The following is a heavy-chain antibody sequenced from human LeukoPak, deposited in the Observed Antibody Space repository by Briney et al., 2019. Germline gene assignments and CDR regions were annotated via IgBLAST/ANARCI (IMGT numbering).Heavy chain of an antibody. D-gene: IGHD4-11*01. CDR1: GFTFNDYA. J-gene: IGHJ4*02. CDR3: AKDRYSDYEGTFDY. Sequence: GGSLRLSCAASGFTFNDYAMHWVRQAPGKGLEWVSGISWNSGRIVYADSVKGRFTISRDNAKNSLYLQMNSLRAEDTALYYCAKDRYSDYEGTFDYWGQGTLVTVSS. CDR2: ISWNSGRI. V-gene: IGHV3-9*01.